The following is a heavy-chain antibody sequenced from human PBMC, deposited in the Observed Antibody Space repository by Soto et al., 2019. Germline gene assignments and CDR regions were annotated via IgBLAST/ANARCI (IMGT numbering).Heavy chain of an antibody. CDR3: ARDPGIAAAGTLFDY. CDR2: INHNSGGT. D-gene: IGHD6-13*01. J-gene: IGHJ4*02. CDR1: GYTFTGYY. Sequence: QVQLVQSGAEVKKPGASVKVSCKASGYTFTGYYMHWVRQAPGQGLEWMGWINHNSGGTNYAQKFQGWVTMTRDTSISTAYMELSRLRSDDTAVYYCARDPGIAAAGTLFDYWGQGTLVTVSS. V-gene: IGHV1-2*04.